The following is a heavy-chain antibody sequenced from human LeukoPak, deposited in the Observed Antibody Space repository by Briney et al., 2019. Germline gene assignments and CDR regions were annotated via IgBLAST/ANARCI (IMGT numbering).Heavy chain of an antibody. V-gene: IGHV3-30*18. D-gene: IGHD2-2*01. CDR3: AKDPSWLLPAAK. J-gene: IGHJ3*01. CDR2: ISYDGSNK. Sequence: PGRSPRLSCAASGFTFSSYGMHWVRQAPGKGLEWVAVISYDGSNKYYADSVKGRFTISRDNSKNTLYLQMNSLRAEDTAVYYCAKDPSWLLPAAKWGQGTMVTVSS. CDR1: GFTFSSYG.